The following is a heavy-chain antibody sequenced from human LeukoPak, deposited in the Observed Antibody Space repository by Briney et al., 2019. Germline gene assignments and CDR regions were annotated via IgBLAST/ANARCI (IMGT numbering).Heavy chain of an antibody. V-gene: IGHV3-30*18. CDR3: AKDQAGWLLWSNQYYFDY. J-gene: IGHJ4*02. CDR2: ISYDGSNK. Sequence: PGGSLRLSCAASGFTFSSYGMHWVRQAPGKGLEWVAVISYDGSNKYYADSVKGRFTISRDNSKNTLYLQMNSLRAEDTAVYYCAKDQAGWLLWSNQYYFDYWGQGTLVTVSS. CDR1: GFTFSSYG. D-gene: IGHD3-3*01.